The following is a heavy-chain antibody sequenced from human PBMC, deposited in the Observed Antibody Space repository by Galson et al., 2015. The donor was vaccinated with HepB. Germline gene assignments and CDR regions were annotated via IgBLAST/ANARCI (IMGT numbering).Heavy chain of an antibody. CDR1: GDSVSSNSAA. Sequence: CAISGDSVSSNSAAWNWIRQSPSRGLEWLGRTYYKSKWYYDYAVSVKSRITINPDTSKNQFSLQLNSVTPEDTAVYYCAKDYAYDYVSPVDYWGQGTLVTVSS. CDR3: AKDYAYDYVSPVDY. D-gene: IGHD3-16*01. CDR2: TYYKSKWYY. J-gene: IGHJ4*02. V-gene: IGHV6-1*01.